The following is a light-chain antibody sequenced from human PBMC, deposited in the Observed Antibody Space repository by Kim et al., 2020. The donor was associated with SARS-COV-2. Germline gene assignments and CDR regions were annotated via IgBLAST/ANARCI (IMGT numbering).Light chain of an antibody. V-gene: IGLV3-21*04. Sequence: PGKTARITCGGNNIGSKSVLWYQQKPGQAPVLVIYYDSDRPSGIPERFSGSNSGNTATLTISRVEAGDEADYYCQVWDSSSDHLYVFGTGTKVTVL. CDR1: NIGSKS. CDR3: QVWDSSSDHLYV. J-gene: IGLJ1*01. CDR2: YDS.